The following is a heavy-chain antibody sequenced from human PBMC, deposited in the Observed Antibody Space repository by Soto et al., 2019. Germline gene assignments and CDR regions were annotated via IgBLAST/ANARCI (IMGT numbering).Heavy chain of an antibody. CDR1: GYTFTNYD. V-gene: IGHV1-8*01. D-gene: IGHD4-17*01. CDR3: ARGSHYYGDYVNWFDP. J-gene: IGHJ5*02. CDR2: MNPNSGHT. Sequence: GASVKVSCKTSGYTFTNYDINWVRQATGQGLEWMGWMNPNSGHTAYAQKFQGRVTMTRNTSISTAYMELSSLGSEDTALYYCARGSHYYGDYVNWFDPWGQGTLVTVSS.